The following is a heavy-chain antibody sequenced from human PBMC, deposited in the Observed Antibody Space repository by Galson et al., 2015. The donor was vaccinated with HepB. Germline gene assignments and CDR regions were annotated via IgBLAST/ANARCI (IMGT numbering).Heavy chain of an antibody. Sequence: GSLRLSCAASGFTFRTYSMTWVRQAPGKGLEWVSCISGNSNYIYYGDSVKGRFTISRDNAKNSLYLQMNSLRAEDTAVYYCARYKSPDTSMNYYYYGMDVWGQGTTVTVSS. J-gene: IGHJ6*02. D-gene: IGHD5-18*01. CDR2: ISGNSNYI. CDR3: ARYKSPDTSMNYYYYGMDV. CDR1: GFTFRTYS. V-gene: IGHV3-21*01.